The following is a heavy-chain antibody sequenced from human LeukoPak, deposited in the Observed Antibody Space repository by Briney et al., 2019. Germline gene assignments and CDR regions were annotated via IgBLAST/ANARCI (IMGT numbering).Heavy chain of an antibody. CDR3: ANGGALDY. Sequence: SETLSPTCTVSGGSISSYYWSWIRQPPGKGLEWIGYIYYSGSTNYNPSLKSRVTISVDTSKNQFALKLSSVTAADTAVYYCANGGALDYWGQGTLVTVSS. CDR1: GGSISSYY. D-gene: IGHD3-16*01. J-gene: IGHJ4*02. CDR2: IYYSGST. V-gene: IGHV4-59*01.